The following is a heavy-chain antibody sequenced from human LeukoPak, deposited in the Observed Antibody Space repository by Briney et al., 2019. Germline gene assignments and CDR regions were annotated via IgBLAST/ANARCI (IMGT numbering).Heavy chain of an antibody. CDR3: TRDPRLCDY. CDR2: VGPSGTIM. J-gene: IGHJ4*02. V-gene: IGHV3-11*01. CDR1: GFTFRDFY. Sequence: GGSLRLSCAASGFTFRDFYMTWIRQAPGKGLEWVAYVGPSGTIMNYADSVKGRFTVSRDNAENSLYLHMNSLRAEDTAVYYCTRDPRLCDYWGQGTLVTVSS.